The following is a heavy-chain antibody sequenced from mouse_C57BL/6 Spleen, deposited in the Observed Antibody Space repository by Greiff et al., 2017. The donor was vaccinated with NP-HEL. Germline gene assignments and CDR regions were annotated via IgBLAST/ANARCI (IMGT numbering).Heavy chain of an antibody. CDR1: GFNIKDYY. CDR2: IDPEDGET. D-gene: IGHD1-1*01. CDR3: AVYYYDSSPFDY. J-gene: IGHJ2*01. Sequence: EVQLQQSGAELVKPGASVKLSCTASGFNIKDYYMHWVRQRTEQGLEWIGRIDPEDGETKYAPKFQGKATITADTSSNTAYLQLSSQTSEDTAVYYGAVYYYDSSPFDYWGQGTTLTVSS. V-gene: IGHV14-2*01.